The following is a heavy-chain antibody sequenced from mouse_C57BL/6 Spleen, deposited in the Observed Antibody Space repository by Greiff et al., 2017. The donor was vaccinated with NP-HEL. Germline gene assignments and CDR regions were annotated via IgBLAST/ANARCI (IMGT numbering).Heavy chain of an antibody. J-gene: IGHJ3*01. D-gene: IGHD3-2*02. Sequence: VQLQQSGAELVRPGASVTLSCKASGYTFTDYEMHWVKQTPVHGLEWIGAIDPETGGTAYNQKFKGKAILTADKSSSTAYMELRSLTSEDSAVYYCTREGSSAYGAYWGQGTLVTVSA. V-gene: IGHV1-15*01. CDR2: IDPETGGT. CDR3: TREGSSAYGAY. CDR1: GYTFTDYE.